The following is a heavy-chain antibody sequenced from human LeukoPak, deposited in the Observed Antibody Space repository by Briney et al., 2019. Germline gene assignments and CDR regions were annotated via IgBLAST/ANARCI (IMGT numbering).Heavy chain of an antibody. D-gene: IGHD3-16*02. CDR2: ISGSGVST. CDR3: ARDLYQDNDYVWGSYRQPVA. CDR1: GFTFSSYA. V-gene: IGHV3-23*01. Sequence: GGSLRLSCAASGFTFSSYAMSWVRQAPGKGLECVSAISGSGVSTYYADSVKGRFTISRDNSKNTLYLQMNSLRAEDTAVYYCARDLYQDNDYVWGSYRQPVAWGQGTLVTVSS. J-gene: IGHJ4*02.